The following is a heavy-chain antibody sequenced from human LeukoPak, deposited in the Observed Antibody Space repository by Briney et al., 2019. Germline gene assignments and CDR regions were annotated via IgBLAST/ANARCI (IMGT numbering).Heavy chain of an antibody. CDR1: GGTFSSYA. J-gene: IGHJ3*02. CDR2: IIPIFGTA. D-gene: IGHD6-13*01. Sequence: ASVKVSCKASGGTFSSYAISWVRQAPGQGLEWMGGIIPIFGTANYAQKFQGRVTITADESTSTAYMELSSQRSEDTAVYYCARGSSRGYAFDIWGQGTMVTVSS. V-gene: IGHV1-69*13. CDR3: ARGSSRGYAFDI.